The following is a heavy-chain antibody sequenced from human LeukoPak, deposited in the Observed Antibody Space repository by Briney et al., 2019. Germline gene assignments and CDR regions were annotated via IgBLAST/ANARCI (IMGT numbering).Heavy chain of an antibody. CDR3: ARGPIVGITGTKGYFDY. Sequence: GGSLRLSCAASGFTFSNYDMHWVRQATGRGLEWVSSIGTDADTYYPGSVKGRFTTSRENAKTSLYLQMNSLSAGDTAVYYCARGPIVGITGTKGYFDYWGQGILVTVSS. CDR2: IGTDADT. CDR1: GFTFSNYD. V-gene: IGHV3-13*01. J-gene: IGHJ4*02. D-gene: IGHD1-7*01.